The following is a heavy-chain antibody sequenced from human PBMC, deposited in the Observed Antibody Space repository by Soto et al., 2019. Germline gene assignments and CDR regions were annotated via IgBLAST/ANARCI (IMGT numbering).Heavy chain of an antibody. CDR2: IYYSGST. V-gene: IGHV4-59*12. CDR3: ARDKITGLFDY. Sequence: SSETLSLTCTVSGGSISSYYWSWIRQPPGKGLEWIGCIYYSGSTNYNPSLKSRVTISVDTSKNQFSLKLTSVTAADTAVYYCARDKITGLFDYWGQGTLVTVSS. CDR1: GGSISSYY. J-gene: IGHJ4*02. D-gene: IGHD2-8*02.